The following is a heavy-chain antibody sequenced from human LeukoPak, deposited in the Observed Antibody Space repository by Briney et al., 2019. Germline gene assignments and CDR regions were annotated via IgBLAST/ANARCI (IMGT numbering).Heavy chain of an antibody. D-gene: IGHD1-20*01. J-gene: IGHJ6*03. CDR1: GGSFSGYY. Sequence: PSETLSLTCAVYGGSFSGYYWSWIRQPPGKGLEWIGEINHSGSTNYNPSLKSRVTISVDTSKNQFSLKLSSVTAADTAVYYCARGINWTRYYMDGWGKGTTVTVSS. V-gene: IGHV4-34*01. CDR2: INHSGST. CDR3: ARGINWTRYYMDG.